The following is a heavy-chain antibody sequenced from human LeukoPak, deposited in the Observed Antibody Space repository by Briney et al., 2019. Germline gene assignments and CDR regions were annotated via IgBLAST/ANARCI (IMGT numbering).Heavy chain of an antibody. CDR3: TSGSAY. CDR1: GFTFSDYY. Sequence: PGGSLRLSCAASGFTFSDYYMSWIRQAPGKGLEWVGRIRSKANNYATAYAASVKGRFTISRDDSKNTAYLQMNSLKTDDTAVYYCTSGSAYWGQGTLVTVSS. CDR2: IRSKANNYAT. V-gene: IGHV3-73*01. J-gene: IGHJ4*02.